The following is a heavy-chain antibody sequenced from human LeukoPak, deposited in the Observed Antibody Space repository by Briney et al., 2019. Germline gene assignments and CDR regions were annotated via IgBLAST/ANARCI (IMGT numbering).Heavy chain of an antibody. CDR3: TTDLDVSYYFDY. J-gene: IGHJ4*02. D-gene: IGHD1-1*01. Sequence: PGGSLRLSCAASGFTFSNAWMSWVRQAPGKGLEWVGRIKSKTDGGTTDYAAPVKGRFTISRDDSKNTLYLQMNSLKTEDTAVYYCTTDLDVSYYFDYWGQRTLVTVSS. CDR1: GFTFSNAW. CDR2: IKSKTDGGTT. V-gene: IGHV3-15*01.